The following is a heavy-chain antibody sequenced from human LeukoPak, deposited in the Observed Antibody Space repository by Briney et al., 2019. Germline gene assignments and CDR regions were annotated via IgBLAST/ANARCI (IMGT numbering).Heavy chain of an antibody. V-gene: IGHV3-64D*06. J-gene: IGHJ4*02. CDR3: VRDLT. Sequence: GGSLRLSCSGSGFTFSASAMHWVRQAPGKGPQFVSAITNDGRSTYYADSVKGRFTISRDNSENTLYLQMSSLRREDTAVYYCVRDLTWGQGTLVTVSS. CDR1: GFTFSASA. CDR2: ITNDGRST. D-gene: IGHD4/OR15-4a*01.